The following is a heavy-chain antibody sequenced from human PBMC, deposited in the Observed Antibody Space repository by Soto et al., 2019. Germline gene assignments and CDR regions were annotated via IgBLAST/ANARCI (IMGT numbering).Heavy chain of an antibody. Sequence: EVQLLESGGGLVQPGGSLRLSCAASGFTFSSYAMSWVRQAPGKGLEWVSAISGSGGSTYYADSVKGRFTISRDNSKNTLYLQMNRLRAEDTAVYYCAKVKVYFDWLLYGYYFDYWGQGTLVTVSS. V-gene: IGHV3-23*01. CDR3: AKVKVYFDWLLYGYYFDY. CDR2: ISGSGGST. CDR1: GFTFSSYA. J-gene: IGHJ4*02. D-gene: IGHD3-9*01.